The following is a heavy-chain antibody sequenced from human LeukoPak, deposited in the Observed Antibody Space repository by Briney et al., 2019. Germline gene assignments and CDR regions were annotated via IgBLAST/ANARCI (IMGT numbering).Heavy chain of an antibody. CDR2: IIHSRGIA. CDR3: ARGTGSSGYYRQYYYYGIDV. Sequence: SLKVSCRASGGTFSSYAISWVRQPPGQGLEWMGRIIHSRGIANYAQKFQGRVTITADKSTSTAYMELSSLRSEDTAVYYCARGTGSSGYYRQYYYYGIDVWGQGTTVTVSS. D-gene: IGHD3-22*01. J-gene: IGHJ6*02. V-gene: IGHV1-69*04. CDR1: GGTFSSYA.